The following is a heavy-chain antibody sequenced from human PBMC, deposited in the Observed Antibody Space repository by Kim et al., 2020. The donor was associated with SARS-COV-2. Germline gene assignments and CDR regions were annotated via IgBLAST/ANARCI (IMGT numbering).Heavy chain of an antibody. Sequence: YSPAVKRRLTITKDTSKNQVVLTMTNMDPVDTATYYCAHRSIVVVPAATRGFDYWGQGTLVTVSS. D-gene: IGHD2-2*01. CDR3: AHRSIVVVPAATRGFDY. J-gene: IGHJ4*02. V-gene: IGHV2-5*01.